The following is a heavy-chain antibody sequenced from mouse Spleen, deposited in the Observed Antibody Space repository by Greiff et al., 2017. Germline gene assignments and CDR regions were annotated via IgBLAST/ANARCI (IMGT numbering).Heavy chain of an antibody. Sequence: VQLQQSGPELVKPGASVKISCKASGYAFSSSWMNWVKQRPGKGLEWIGRIYPGDGDTNYNGKFKGKATLTADKSSSTAYMQLSSLTSEDSAVHFCASPLGFDYWGQGTTLTVSS. J-gene: IGHJ2*01. CDR2: IYPGDGDT. D-gene: IGHD4-1*01. V-gene: IGHV1-82*01. CDR3: ASPLGFDY. CDR1: GYAFSSSW.